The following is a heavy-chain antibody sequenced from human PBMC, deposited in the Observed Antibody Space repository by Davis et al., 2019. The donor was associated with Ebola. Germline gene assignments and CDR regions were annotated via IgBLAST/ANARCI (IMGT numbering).Heavy chain of an antibody. CDR3: ARSNLPITMIVVVNNTHFDY. D-gene: IGHD3-22*01. CDR2: INPHSGNT. CDR1: GYTFTSYG. J-gene: IGHJ4*02. Sequence: ASVKVSCKASGYTFTSYGITWVRQAPGQGLQRKGWINPHSGNTNYAQNVQGRVTITTDTYTSTAYMEVGSLRSDDTAVYYCARSNLPITMIVVVNNTHFDYWGQGTLVTVSS. V-gene: IGHV1-18*04.